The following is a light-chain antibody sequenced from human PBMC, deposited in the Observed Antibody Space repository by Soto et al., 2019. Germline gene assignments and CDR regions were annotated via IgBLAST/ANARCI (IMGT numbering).Light chain of an antibody. CDR3: HQDYNLPRT. V-gene: IGKV3D-7*01. J-gene: IGKJ1*01. CDR1: QSVSSSY. Sequence: PGERVTLSCRASQSVSSSYLTCYQQKPGQAPRLLIYGASTRATSIPARFSGSGSGTDFTLTISSLQPEDFAVYYCHQDYNLPRTFGQGTKVEIK. CDR2: GAS.